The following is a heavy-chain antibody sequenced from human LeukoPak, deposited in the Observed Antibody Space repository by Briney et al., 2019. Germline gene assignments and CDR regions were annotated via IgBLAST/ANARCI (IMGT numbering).Heavy chain of an antibody. CDR3: AELGITMIGGV. V-gene: IGHV3-48*04. CDR1: GFTFSSYS. CDR2: ISCSDNTI. J-gene: IGHJ6*04. Sequence: GGSLRLSCAASGFTFSSYSMNWVRQAPGKGLEWVSYISCSDNTIYYADSVKARFTISRDNAKNSLYLQMNSLRAEDTAVYYCAELGITMIGGVWGKGTTVTISS. D-gene: IGHD3-10*02.